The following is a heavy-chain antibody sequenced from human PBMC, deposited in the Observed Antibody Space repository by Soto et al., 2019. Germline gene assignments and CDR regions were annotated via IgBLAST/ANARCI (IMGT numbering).Heavy chain of an antibody. CDR2: INPKSGDT. V-gene: IGHV1-2*04. J-gene: IGHJ6*02. CDR3: ARVPVRKYYRAGSYQNYYFGMDV. D-gene: IGHD3-10*01. Sequence: GASVKVSCKASGYSFTAYFLHWVRQAPGQGLEWMGWINPKSGDTNSAQNFQGWVTMTRDTSISTAYMEVSRLKSDDTAVYYCARVPVRKYYRAGSYQNYYFGMDVWGQGTTVTVSS. CDR1: GYSFTAYF.